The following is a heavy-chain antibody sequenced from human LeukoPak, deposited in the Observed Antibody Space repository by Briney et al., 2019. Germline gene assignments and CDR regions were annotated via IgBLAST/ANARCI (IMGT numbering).Heavy chain of an antibody. J-gene: IGHJ6*02. CDR2: MNPNSGNT. V-gene: IGHV1-8*01. D-gene: IGHD3-10*01. CDR3: ARGLVRGRFDRDV. Sequence: PGASVKVSCKASGYTFTSHDIDWLRQATGQGLEWMGWMNPNSGNTGYAQKFQGRVTMTRDTSISTVYMELSSLTSEDTAVYYCARGLVRGRFDRDVWGQGTTVTVSS. CDR1: GYTFTSHD.